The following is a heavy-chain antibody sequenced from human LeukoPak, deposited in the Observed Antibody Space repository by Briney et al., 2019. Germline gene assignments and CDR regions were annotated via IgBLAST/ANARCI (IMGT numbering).Heavy chain of an antibody. Sequence: PGRSLRLSCAASGFMFSNSGMHWVRQAPGKGLEWVAVIWYDGSNKYYADSVKGRFTISRDNSKNTLYLQMNSLRGEDTAVYYCASVDDLDAFAMWGQGTMVTVSS. D-gene: IGHD5-12*01. V-gene: IGHV3-33*01. CDR3: ASVDDLDAFAM. J-gene: IGHJ3*02. CDR2: IWYDGSNK. CDR1: GFMFSNSG.